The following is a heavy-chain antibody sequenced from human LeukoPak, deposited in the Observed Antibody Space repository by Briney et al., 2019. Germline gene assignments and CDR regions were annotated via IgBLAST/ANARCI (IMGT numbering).Heavy chain of an antibody. D-gene: IGHD4-11*01. CDR2: ISGSGGTT. J-gene: IGHJ4*02. Sequence: GGSLRLSCAASGFTFSSYAMSWVRPAPGKGLEWVSGISGSGGTTYYADSVKGPFTISRDNSKNMLYLQMNSLRAEDTAVYYCAKDRSMTTPITYFDYWGQGTLVTVSS. V-gene: IGHV3-23*01. CDR3: AKDRSMTTPITYFDY. CDR1: GFTFSSYA.